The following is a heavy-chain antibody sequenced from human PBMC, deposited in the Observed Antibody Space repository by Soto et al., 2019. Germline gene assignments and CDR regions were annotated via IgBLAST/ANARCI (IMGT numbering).Heavy chain of an antibody. CDR1: GGSVSSGSYY. Sequence: PSETLSLTCTVSGGSVSSGSYYWSWIRQPPGKGLEWIGYIYYSGSTNYNPSLKSRVTISVDTSKNQFSLKLSSVTAADTAVYYCARAHGDYYYGMDVWGQGTTVTVSS. CDR2: IYYSGST. CDR3: ARAHGDYYYGMDV. D-gene: IGHD4-17*01. J-gene: IGHJ6*02. V-gene: IGHV4-61*01.